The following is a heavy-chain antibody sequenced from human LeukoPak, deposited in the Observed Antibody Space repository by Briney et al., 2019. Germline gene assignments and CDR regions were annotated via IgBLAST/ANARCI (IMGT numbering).Heavy chain of an antibody. CDR1: GVSISNYY. CDR2: IYYSGST. Sequence: SETLSLTCTVSGVSISNYYWSWIRQPPGKGLEWIGYIYYSGSTNYNPSLKSRVTISVDTSKNQFSLKLSSVTAADTAVYYCARQVIAVADYWGQGTLVTVSS. J-gene: IGHJ4*02. CDR3: ARQVIAVADY. V-gene: IGHV4-59*08. D-gene: IGHD6-19*01.